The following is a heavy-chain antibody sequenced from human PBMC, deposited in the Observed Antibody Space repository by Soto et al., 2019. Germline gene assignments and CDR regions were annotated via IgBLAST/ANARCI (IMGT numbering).Heavy chain of an antibody. V-gene: IGHV3-30*18. CDR3: AKWSGDVEH. J-gene: IGHJ4*02. CDR1: GFTFSSYG. CDR2: ISYDGSNK. Sequence: QVQLVESGGGVVQPGRSLRLSCAASGFTFSSYGMHWVRQAPGKGLEWVAVISYDGSNKYYADSVKGRFTISRDNSKNTLYLQMNILRAEDTAVYYCAKWSGDVEHWGQGTLVTVSS. D-gene: IGHD4-17*01.